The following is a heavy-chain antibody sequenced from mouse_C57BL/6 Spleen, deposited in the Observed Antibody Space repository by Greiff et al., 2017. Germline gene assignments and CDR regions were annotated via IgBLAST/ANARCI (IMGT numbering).Heavy chain of an antibody. J-gene: IGHJ2*01. Sequence: VQLQQSGPELVKPGASVKISCKASGYAFSSSWMNWVKQRPGKGLEWIGRIYPGDGDTNYNGKFKGKATLTADKSSSTAYMQLSSLTSEDSAVYFCARPGRGSYYFDYWGQGTTLTVSS. V-gene: IGHV1-82*01. CDR3: ARPGRGSYYFDY. CDR2: IYPGDGDT. CDR1: GYAFSSSW.